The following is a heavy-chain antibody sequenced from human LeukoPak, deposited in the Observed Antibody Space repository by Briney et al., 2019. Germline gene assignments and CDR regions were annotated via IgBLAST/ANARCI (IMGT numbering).Heavy chain of an antibody. J-gene: IGHJ4*02. V-gene: IGHV1-46*01. CDR2: INPSDGKT. CDR3: ASGDPGGTFYFDY. Sequence: ASVKVSCKASGYTFTNYYMHWVRQAPGQGLEWMGIINPSDGKTSYAQKFQGRVTMTRDTSTSTVYMELSSLRSDDTAVYYCASGDPGGTFYFDYWGQGTLVTVSS. D-gene: IGHD3-16*01. CDR1: GYTFTNYY.